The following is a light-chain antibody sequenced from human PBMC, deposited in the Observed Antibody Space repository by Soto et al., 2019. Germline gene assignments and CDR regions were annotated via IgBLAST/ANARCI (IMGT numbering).Light chain of an antibody. CDR1: QGISTY. CDR3: QQRKGYREHT. CDR2: DAS. V-gene: IGKV1-9*01. J-gene: IGKJ4*01. Sequence: DIPLTQSPSFLSVSVGDRVTITCRASQGISTYLAWYQQKLVKAPKRLIYDASTWPSGVPSRFSGSRSGSEFTRTISSLQPEDFAPYCCQQRKGYREHTFGGGTKVDI.